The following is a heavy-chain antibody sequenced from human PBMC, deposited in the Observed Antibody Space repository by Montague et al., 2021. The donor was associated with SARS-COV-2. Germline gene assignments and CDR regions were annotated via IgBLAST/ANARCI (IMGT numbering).Heavy chain of an antibody. CDR1: GGSISSSIDY. CDR2: VYESGRT. V-gene: IGHV4-39*07. Sequence: SETLSLTCTVSGGSISSSIDYWGWIRQPPGKGLEWIGSVYESGRTYYNPSLKSRVTISVDTSKNQFSLKLSSVTAADTAVYYCARGMRRPYYYYYGMDVWGQGTTVTVSS. CDR3: ARGMRRPYYYYYGMDV. J-gene: IGHJ6*02.